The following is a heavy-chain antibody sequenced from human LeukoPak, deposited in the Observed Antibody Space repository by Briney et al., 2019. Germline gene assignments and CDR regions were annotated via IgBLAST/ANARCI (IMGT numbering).Heavy chain of an antibody. CDR2: ISAYNGNT. Sequence: VASVKVSCKASGYTFTSYGISWVRQAPGQGLGWMGWISAYNGNTNYAQKLQGRVTMTTDTSTSTAYMELRSLRSDDTAVYYCARDEVGATEWFDPWGQGTLVTVSS. D-gene: IGHD1-26*01. V-gene: IGHV1-18*01. CDR3: ARDEVGATEWFDP. CDR1: GYTFTSYG. J-gene: IGHJ5*02.